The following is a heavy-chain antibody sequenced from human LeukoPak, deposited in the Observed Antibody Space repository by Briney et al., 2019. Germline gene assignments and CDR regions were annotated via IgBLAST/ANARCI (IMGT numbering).Heavy chain of an antibody. CDR1: GFTFSQYS. V-gene: IGHV3-48*01. D-gene: IGHD1-1*01. Sequence: GGSLRLSCAASGFTFSQYSMNWVRQAPGKGLEWVSHIRSSSETFYADSVKGRFTISRDNARNSLYLQMNSLRVEDTAVYYCARLGLEVGGPNWFDPWGQGTLVTVSS. CDR2: IRSSSET. CDR3: ARLGLEVGGPNWFDP. J-gene: IGHJ5*02.